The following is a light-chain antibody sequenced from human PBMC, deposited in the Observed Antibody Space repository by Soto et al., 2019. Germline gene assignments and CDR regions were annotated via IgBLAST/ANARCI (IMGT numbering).Light chain of an antibody. Sequence: EVVLTQSPATLSVSPGAGATLSCRASQSVGSNLAWYQQKPGQAPRLLIYGTSTRATGIPARFSGSGSGTELKLTISRIQSEDFPVYYCKQYNHWPRTFGQGTRMEIK. V-gene: IGKV3-15*01. CDR2: GTS. CDR3: KQYNHWPRT. J-gene: IGKJ5*01. CDR1: QSVGSN.